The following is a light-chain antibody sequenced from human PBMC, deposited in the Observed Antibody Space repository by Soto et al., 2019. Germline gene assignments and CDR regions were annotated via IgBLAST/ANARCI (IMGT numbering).Light chain of an antibody. J-gene: IGLJ2*01. CDR1: SSDVGSYNL. Sequence: QSALTQPASVSGSPGQSITISCTGTSSDVGSYNLVSWYQQHPGKAPKLIIYESSKRPSGVSNRFSGSKSGNTASVTVSGLHAEDQADYYCCSYAGSAAVVFGGGTKLTVL. CDR2: ESS. CDR3: CSYAGSAAVV. V-gene: IGLV2-23*01.